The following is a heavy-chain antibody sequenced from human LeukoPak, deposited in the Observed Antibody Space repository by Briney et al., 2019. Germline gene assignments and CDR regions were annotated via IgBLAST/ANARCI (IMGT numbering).Heavy chain of an antibody. J-gene: IGHJ3*02. CDR1: GFTFSSYW. V-gene: IGHV3-7*01. D-gene: IGHD3-22*01. Sequence: GGSLRLSCAASGFTFSSYWMSWVRQAPGRGLEWVANIKQDGSEKYYVDSVKGRFTISRDNAKNSLYLQMNSLRAEDTAVYYCARDHRRYYDSSGYSPRDAFDIWGQGTMVTVSS. CDR2: IKQDGSEK. CDR3: ARDHRRYYDSSGYSPRDAFDI.